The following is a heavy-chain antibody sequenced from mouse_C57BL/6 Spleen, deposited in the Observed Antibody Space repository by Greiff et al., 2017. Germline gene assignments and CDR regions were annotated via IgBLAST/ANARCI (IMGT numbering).Heavy chain of an antibody. Sequence: EVQLQQSGAELVRPGASVKLSCTASGFNIKDDYMHWVKQRPEQGLEWIGWIDPENGDTEYASKFQGKATITADTSSNTAYLQLSSLTSEDTAVYYCTKDYGSSYRDFDYWGQGTTLTVSS. D-gene: IGHD1-1*01. J-gene: IGHJ2*01. V-gene: IGHV14-4*01. CDR3: TKDYGSSYRDFDY. CDR1: GFNIKDDY. CDR2: IDPENGDT.